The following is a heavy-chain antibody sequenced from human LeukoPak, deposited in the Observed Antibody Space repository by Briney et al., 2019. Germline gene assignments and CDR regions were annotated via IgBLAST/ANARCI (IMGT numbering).Heavy chain of an antibody. J-gene: IGHJ4*02. CDR1: GFTFSSYE. CDR2: ISSSGSTI. CDR3: ARGYGSGSYYSPPFDY. Sequence: GGSLRLSCAASGFTFSSYEMNWVRQAPGKRLEWVSYISSSGSTIYYADSVKGRFTISRDNAKNSLYPQMNSLRAEDTAVYYCARGYGSGSYYSPPFDYWGQGTLVTVSS. V-gene: IGHV3-48*03. D-gene: IGHD3-10*01.